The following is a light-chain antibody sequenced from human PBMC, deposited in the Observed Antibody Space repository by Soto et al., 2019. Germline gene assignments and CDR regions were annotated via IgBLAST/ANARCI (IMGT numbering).Light chain of an antibody. Sequence: EIAMTQSPATLSVSPGERATLSCRASQSVSSSYLAWYQQKPGQAPRLLIYGASTRATGIPARFSGSGSGTEFTLTISSLQSEDFAIFYCQQFNNWPPITFGGGTKVDNK. CDR3: QQFNNWPPIT. V-gene: IGKV3D-15*01. CDR2: GAS. J-gene: IGKJ4*01. CDR1: QSVSSSY.